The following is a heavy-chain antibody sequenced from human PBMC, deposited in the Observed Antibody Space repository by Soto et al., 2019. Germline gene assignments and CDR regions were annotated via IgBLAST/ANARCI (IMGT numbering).Heavy chain of an antibody. CDR3: ARQNYYDSSGYFYYFDY. V-gene: IGHV3-23*01. Sequence: GGSLRLSCTASGFTFSSHAMSWVRQAPGKGLQWVSVISGTGGNTYYADSVKGRFTISRDNPKNTLYLQMNSLTAEDTAVYYCARQNYYDSSGYFYYFDYWGQGTLVTVSS. CDR2: ISGTGGNT. D-gene: IGHD3-22*01. CDR1: GFTFSSHA. J-gene: IGHJ4*02.